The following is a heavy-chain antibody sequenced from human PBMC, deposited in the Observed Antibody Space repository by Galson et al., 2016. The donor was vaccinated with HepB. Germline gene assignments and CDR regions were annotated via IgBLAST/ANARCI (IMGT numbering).Heavy chain of an antibody. CDR2: INSDGGSK. CDR1: GFTFSSYW. J-gene: IGHJ6*02. D-gene: IGHD3-10*01. V-gene: IGHV3-74*01. Sequence: SLRLSCAASGFTFSSYWMHWVRQAPGKGLVWVSRINSDGGSKDYADSVTGRFTISRDNAKNTLCLQMNSLRDEDTAVYFCARGGGKPGISYGLDVWGQGTTVTVSS. CDR3: ARGGGKPGISYGLDV.